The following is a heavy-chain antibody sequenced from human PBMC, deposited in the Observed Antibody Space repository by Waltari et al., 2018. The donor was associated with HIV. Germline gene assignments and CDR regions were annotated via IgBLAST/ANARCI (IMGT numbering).Heavy chain of an antibody. D-gene: IGHD2-15*01. J-gene: IGHJ6*02. Sequence: QVQLVQSGAEVKKPGASVKVSCKASGYTFTSYGISWVRQAPGQGLEWMGWISAYNGNTNYAQKLQGRVTMTTDTSTSTAYMELRSLGSDDPAVYYCARVGDGGGCSGGSCSRYYYYYGMDVWGQGTTVTVSS. CDR2: ISAYNGNT. CDR1: GYTFTSYG. CDR3: ARVGDGGGCSGGSCSRYYYYYGMDV. V-gene: IGHV1-18*01.